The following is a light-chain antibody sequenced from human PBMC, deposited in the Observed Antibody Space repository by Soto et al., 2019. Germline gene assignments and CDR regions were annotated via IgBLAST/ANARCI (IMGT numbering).Light chain of an antibody. Sequence: QSVLTQPRSVSGSPGQSVTISCTGTSSDVGGYNYVSWYQQHPGKAPKLMIYDVSKRPSGVPDRFSGSRSGNTASLTISGLQADDEADYYCCSYAGSNTFAFGTGTKLTVL. V-gene: IGLV2-11*01. CDR2: DVS. J-gene: IGLJ1*01. CDR3: CSYAGSNTFA. CDR1: SSDVGGYNY.